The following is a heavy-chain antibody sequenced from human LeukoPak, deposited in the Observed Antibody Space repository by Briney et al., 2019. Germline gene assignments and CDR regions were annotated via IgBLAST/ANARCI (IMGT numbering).Heavy chain of an antibody. J-gene: IGHJ4*02. CDR2: ISGSGGST. CDR1: GFTFSSYA. CDR3: AEDRRRHYYDSSGPY. Sequence: QPGGSLRLSCAASGFTFSSYAMSWARQAPGKGLEWVSAISGSGGSTYYADSVKGRFTISRDNSKNTLYLQMNSLRAEDTAVYYCAEDRRRHYYDSSGPYWGQGTLVTVSS. V-gene: IGHV3-23*01. D-gene: IGHD3-22*01.